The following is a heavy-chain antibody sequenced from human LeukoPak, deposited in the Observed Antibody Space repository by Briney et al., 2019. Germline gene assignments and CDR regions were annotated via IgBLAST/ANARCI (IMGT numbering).Heavy chain of an antibody. Sequence: GTLRLSCAASGFTFSSYGMSWVRQAPGKGLEWVSAISGSGGSTYYADSVKGRFTISRDNSKNTLYLQMNSLRAEDTAVYYCAKEYNTYCSSTSCSMWFYFDYWGQGTLVTVSS. D-gene: IGHD2-2*01. CDR2: ISGSGGST. CDR1: GFTFSSYG. V-gene: IGHV3-23*01. CDR3: AKEYNTYCSSTSCSMWFYFDY. J-gene: IGHJ4*02.